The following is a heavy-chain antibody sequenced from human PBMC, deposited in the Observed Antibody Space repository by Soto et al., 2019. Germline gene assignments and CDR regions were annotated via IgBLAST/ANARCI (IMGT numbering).Heavy chain of an antibody. D-gene: IGHD4-4*01. CDR3: ATGTYSNPNFDY. CDR1: GFTFLDAW. Sequence: EVQLVESGGGLAKPGGSLRLSCAASGFTFLDAWMNWVRLAPGKGLEWVGRIKTKADGGTTDYAAPVKGRFTISRDDSKNTLFLQMNSLKTEDTAVYYCATGTYSNPNFDYWGQGTLVTVSS. CDR2: IKTKADGGTT. V-gene: IGHV3-15*07. J-gene: IGHJ4*02.